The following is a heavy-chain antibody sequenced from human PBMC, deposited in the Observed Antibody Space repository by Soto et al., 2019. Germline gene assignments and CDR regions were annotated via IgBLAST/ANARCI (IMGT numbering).Heavy chain of an antibody. J-gene: IGHJ4*02. CDR3: ARHTATNYFDR. CDR1: GGSIRSYY. CDR2: IYYSGRTDSGRT. D-gene: IGHD5-18*01. Sequence: SETLSLTCTVSGGSIRSYYWSWIRQPPGKRLEWIGYIYYSGRTDSGRTNYNSSLKSRITISIDTSKNQFSLKLSSVTAADMAVYYCARHTATNYFDRWGQGTLVTVSS. V-gene: IGHV4-59*01.